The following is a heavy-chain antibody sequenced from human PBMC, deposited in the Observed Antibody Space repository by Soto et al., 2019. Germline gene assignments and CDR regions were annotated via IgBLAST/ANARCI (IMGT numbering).Heavy chain of an antibody. V-gene: IGHV3-72*01. CDR2: SRNKANRYTT. D-gene: IGHD1-1*01. J-gene: IGHJ6*02. Sequence: EVQLVESGGGLVQPGGSLRLFCAASGFTFSDHYMDWVRQAPGKGLEWVGRSRNKANRYTTEYAASVKGRFTISRDDSRGSVYLQLNSLTTEDTAVYYCTRLRSRNAYGMDVWGQGTTVTVSS. CDR3: TRLRSRNAYGMDV. CDR1: GFTFSDHY.